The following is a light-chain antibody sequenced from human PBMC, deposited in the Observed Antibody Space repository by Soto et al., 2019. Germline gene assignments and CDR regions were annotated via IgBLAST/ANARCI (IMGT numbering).Light chain of an antibody. J-gene: IGKJ3*01. CDR1: QSVSSSY. Sequence: EIVLTQSPGTLSLSPGERATLSCRASQSVSSSYLAWYQQKPGQAPRLLIYGASSRAIGIPDRFSGSGSGTDFTLTISRLEPEDFAVYYCPQYDRSLFTFGPGTKVDIK. V-gene: IGKV3-20*01. CDR3: PQYDRSLFT. CDR2: GAS.